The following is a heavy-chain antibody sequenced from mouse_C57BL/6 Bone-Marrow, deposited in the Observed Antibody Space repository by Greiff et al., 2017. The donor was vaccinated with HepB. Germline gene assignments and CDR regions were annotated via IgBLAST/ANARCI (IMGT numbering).Heavy chain of an antibody. CDR3: VPYYYGSSYGYFDV. J-gene: IGHJ1*03. CDR2: INPSTGGT. CDR1: GYSFTGYY. Sequence: EVKLMESGPELVKPGASVKISCKASGYSFTGYYMNWVKQSPEKSLEWIGEINPSTGGTTYNQKFKAKATLTVDKSSSTAYMQLKSLASEDSAVYYCVPYYYGSSYGYFDVWGTGTTVTVSS. V-gene: IGHV1-42*01. D-gene: IGHD1-1*01.